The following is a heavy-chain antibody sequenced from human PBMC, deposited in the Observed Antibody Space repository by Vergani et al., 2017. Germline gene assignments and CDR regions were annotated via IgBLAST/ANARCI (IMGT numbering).Heavy chain of an antibody. V-gene: IGHV4-61*02. J-gene: IGHJ5*02. CDR1: GGSITSGSFY. CDR2: IHSSGDT. D-gene: IGHD3/OR15-3a*01. CDR3: AGDSWTSELRGGYWFDA. Sequence: QVQLHESGPGLVKPSQTLSLTCTVSGGSITSGSFYWSWTPPPAGKGLEWIGRIHSSGDTNYNPSLKSRVTLSVDTSKHQLSLRMTSVTAADTAVYYCAGDSWTSELRGGYWFDAGGQGTVVSVRS.